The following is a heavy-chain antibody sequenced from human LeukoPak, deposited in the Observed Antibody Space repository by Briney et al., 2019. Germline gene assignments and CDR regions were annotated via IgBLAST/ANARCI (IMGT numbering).Heavy chain of an antibody. J-gene: IGHJ4*02. V-gene: IGHV3-15*01. Sequence: GGSLRLSCVVSGFTFSHAWMSWVRQAPGKGLEWVGRIKSKIDGGTTDYAAPVKGRFTISRDDSKNTLYLQMNSLKSEDTAVYYCTTIRGFCSGRSCLGYWGQGTLVTVSS. CDR3: TTIRGFCSGRSCLGY. D-gene: IGHD2-15*01. CDR2: IKSKIDGGTT. CDR1: GFTFSHAW.